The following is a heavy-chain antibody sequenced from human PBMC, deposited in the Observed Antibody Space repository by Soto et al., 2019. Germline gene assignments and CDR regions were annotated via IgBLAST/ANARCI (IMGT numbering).Heavy chain of an antibody. CDR2: ISWNDDN. D-gene: IGHD3-10*01. Sequence: QVTLKESDPTLVKPTQSLTLTCTFSGLSLATHGVGVGWIRQPPGEALEWLALISWNDDNRYSPSLKSRLTTAQDTSKNQVVLTMANMDPVDTATYYCAHARLLWVGGYFDYWGQGILVTVSS. CDR3: AHARLLWVGGYFDY. V-gene: IGHV2-5*01. J-gene: IGHJ4*02. CDR1: GLSLATHGVG.